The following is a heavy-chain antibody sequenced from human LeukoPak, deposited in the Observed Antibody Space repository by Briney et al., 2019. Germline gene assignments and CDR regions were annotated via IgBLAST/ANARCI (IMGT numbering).Heavy chain of an antibody. V-gene: IGHV4-30-2*01. CDR3: ARLFDSSGYYHFDY. D-gene: IGHD3-22*01. J-gene: IGHJ4*02. CDR2: ISHSGST. CDR1: SGSINSGGYS. Sequence: SETLSLTCAVSSGSINSGGYSWSWIRQPPGKGLEYIAYISHSGSTYYNSSPKTRVTISKDRSKNQFSLKLSSVTAADTAVYYCARLFDSSGYYHFDYWGQGILVTVSS.